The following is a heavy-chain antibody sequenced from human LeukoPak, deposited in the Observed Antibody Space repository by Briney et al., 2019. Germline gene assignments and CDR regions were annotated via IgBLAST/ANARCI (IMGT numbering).Heavy chain of an antibody. J-gene: IGHJ4*02. D-gene: IGHD6-6*01. CDR1: GDTFSSYA. Sequence: SVKVSCKASGDTFSSYAISWVRQAPGQGLEWMGGIIPIFGTANYAQKFQGRVTITTDESTSTAYMELSSLRSEDTAVYYCASRIAARPGGGYFDYWGQGTLVTVSS. CDR3: ASRIAARPGGGYFDY. V-gene: IGHV1-69*05. CDR2: IIPIFGTA.